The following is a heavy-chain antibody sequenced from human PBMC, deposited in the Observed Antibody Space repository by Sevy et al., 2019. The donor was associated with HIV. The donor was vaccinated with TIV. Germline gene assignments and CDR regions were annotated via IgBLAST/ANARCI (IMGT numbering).Heavy chain of an antibody. D-gene: IGHD6-19*01. V-gene: IGHV1-8*02. Sequence: ASVKVSCKASGFNFASYDIYWVRQATGQGLEWMEWMNTNTGNTGFAQKFQGRVTMTRNTSITTAYMELSNLRSEDTAVYYCARVSGWHLRYGMDVWGQGTTVTVSS. CDR3: ARVSGWHLRYGMDV. J-gene: IGHJ6*02. CDR2: MNTNTGNT. CDR1: GFNFASYD.